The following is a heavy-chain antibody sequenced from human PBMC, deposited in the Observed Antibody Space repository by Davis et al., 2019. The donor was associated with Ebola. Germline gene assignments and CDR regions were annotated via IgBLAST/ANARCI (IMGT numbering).Heavy chain of an antibody. CDR3: ARIVGYYDSSGSLDY. CDR2: IIPIFGTA. CDR1: GGTFSSYA. Sequence: SVRVSCKASGGTFSSYAISWVRQAPGQGLEWMGGIIPIFGTANYAQKFQGRVTITADESTSTAYMELSSLRSEDTAVYYCARIVGYYDSSGSLDYWGQGTLVTVSS. J-gene: IGHJ4*02. D-gene: IGHD3-22*01. V-gene: IGHV1-69*13.